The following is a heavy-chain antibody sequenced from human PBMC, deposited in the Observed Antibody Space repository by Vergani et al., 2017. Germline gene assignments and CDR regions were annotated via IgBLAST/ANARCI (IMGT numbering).Heavy chain of an antibody. V-gene: IGHV1-69*13. J-gene: IGHJ4*02. CDR1: GDSFNNYP. CDR3: ARGPYGSGMVDY. CDR2: IIPVFGTA. D-gene: IGHD3-10*01. Sequence: QVHLVQSGAEVKKPGSSVKVSCRSSGDSFNNYPITWVRQAPGQGLEWMGRIIPVFGTADYSQKFQDRVTITADESTNTSYMHLSSLRSDDTAVYFCARGPYGSGMVDYWGQGTLVTVSS.